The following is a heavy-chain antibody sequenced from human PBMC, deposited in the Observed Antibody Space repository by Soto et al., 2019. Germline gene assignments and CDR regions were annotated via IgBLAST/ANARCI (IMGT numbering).Heavy chain of an antibody. CDR2: ISSSSSYI. V-gene: IGHV3-21*01. D-gene: IGHD6-6*01. CDR3: ARYRRSSDYFDY. CDR1: GFTFSSYN. J-gene: IGHJ4*02. Sequence: PGGSLRLSCAASGFTFSSYNMNWVRQAPGKGLEWVSSISSSSSYIYYADSVKGRFTISRDNAKNSLYLQMNSLRAEDTAVYYCARYRRSSDYFDYWGQGTLVTVSS.